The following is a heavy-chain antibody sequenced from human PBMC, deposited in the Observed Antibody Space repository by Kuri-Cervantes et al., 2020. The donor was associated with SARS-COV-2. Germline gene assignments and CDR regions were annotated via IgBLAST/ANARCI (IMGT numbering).Heavy chain of an antibody. J-gene: IGHJ6*03. CDR1: GGSISSGNFY. CDR2: ISQSGNT. CDR3: ARVSGDSRFSYYMDV. V-gene: IGHV4-30-2*01. D-gene: IGHD7-27*01. Sequence: LRLSCAVSGGSISSGNFYWSWIRQPQGKGLEWIGYISQSGNTYYNPSLKSRVTISVDRSKNQFSLKVSSVSAADTAVYYCARVSGDSRFSYYMDVWGTGTTVTVSS.